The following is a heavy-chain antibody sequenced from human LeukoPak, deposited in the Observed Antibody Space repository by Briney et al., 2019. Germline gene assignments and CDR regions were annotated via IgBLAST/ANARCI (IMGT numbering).Heavy chain of an antibody. J-gene: IGHJ4*02. CDR3: ATTPSDYPDY. D-gene: IGHD3-16*01. CDR1: DGSISSHY. Sequence: SETLSHTCTVSDGSISSHYWSWIRQPPGKGLEWIGYIYYLGNTNYNPSLKSRVTISVDTSKNQFSLKLNSVTSADTAVYYCATTPSDYPDYWGQGTLVTVSS. V-gene: IGHV4-59*11. CDR2: IYYLGNT.